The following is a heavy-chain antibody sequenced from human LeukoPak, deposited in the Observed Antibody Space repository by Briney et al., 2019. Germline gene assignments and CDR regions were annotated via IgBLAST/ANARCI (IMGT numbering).Heavy chain of an antibody. V-gene: IGHV3-23*01. J-gene: IGHJ4*02. CDR2: IGGSGGST. CDR1: GFTFSSYA. CDR3: AKVRRELTLTHFDY. Sequence: GGSRRLSCAASGFTFSSYAMTWVRQAPGRGLEWVSAIGGSGGSTYYADSVKGRFTISRDNSKNTLFLQMNSLRAEDTAVYYCAKVRRELTLTHFDYWGQGTLVTVSS. D-gene: IGHD2-15*01.